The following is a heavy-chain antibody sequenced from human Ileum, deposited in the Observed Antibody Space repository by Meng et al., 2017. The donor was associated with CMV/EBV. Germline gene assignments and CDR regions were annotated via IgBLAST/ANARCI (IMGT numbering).Heavy chain of an antibody. V-gene: IGHV3-30*02. Sequence: GVVVRGGVSLGLACAVLCCTACRFDIHWIRLARGQELAGVAFVRVDGSNKYYAAWVRGRFTIARDNCKNTMYLQKNSLRAEDKAVNSCAKGGSGNSWPIDYWGQGTLVTVSS. CDR2: VRVDGSNK. CDR3: AKGGSGNSWPIDY. D-gene: IGHD3-16*01. CDR1: CCTACRFD. J-gene: IGHJ4*02.